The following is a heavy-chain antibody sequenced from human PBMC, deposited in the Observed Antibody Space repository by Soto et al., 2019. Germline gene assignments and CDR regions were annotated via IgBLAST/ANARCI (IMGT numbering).Heavy chain of an antibody. Sequence: TLSLTCTVSGGSISSSGYYWSWIRPHPGKGLEWIGYIYYSGSTYYNPSLKSRVTISVDTSKNQFSLKLSSVTAADTAVYYCARDATLARSSSIRYYYGMDVWGQGTTVTVSS. J-gene: IGHJ6*02. CDR2: IYYSGST. D-gene: IGHD6-6*01. V-gene: IGHV4-31*03. CDR1: GGSISSSGYY. CDR3: ARDATLARSSSIRYYYGMDV.